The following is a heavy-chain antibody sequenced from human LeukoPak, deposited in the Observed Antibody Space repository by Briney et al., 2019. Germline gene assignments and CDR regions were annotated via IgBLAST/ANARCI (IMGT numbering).Heavy chain of an antibody. CDR1: GGTFSSYA. V-gene: IGHV1-69*06. CDR3: ACQREVGATHRGFYYYMDV. Sequence: EASVTVSCKASGGTFSSYAISWLRQAPGQGLEWMGGISRMFGTANYAQKFKGRVTITADKSTSTAYMELSSLRSEDTAVYYCACQREVGATHRGFYYYMDVWGKGTTVTVSS. D-gene: IGHD1-26*01. CDR2: ISRMFGTA. J-gene: IGHJ6*03.